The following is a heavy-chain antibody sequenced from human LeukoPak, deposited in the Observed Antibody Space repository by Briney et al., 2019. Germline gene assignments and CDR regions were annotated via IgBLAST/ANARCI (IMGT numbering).Heavy chain of an antibody. CDR2: INPSGGST. Sequence: ASVTVSCKASGYTFTSHYMHWVRQAPGQGLEWMGIINPSGGSTSYAQKFQGRVTITRDTSTSTVYMELSSLTSEDTAVYYCARVADLVAIFDYWGQGTLVTVSS. CDR1: GYTFTSHY. V-gene: IGHV1-46*01. J-gene: IGHJ4*02. CDR3: ARVADLVAIFDY. D-gene: IGHD5-12*01.